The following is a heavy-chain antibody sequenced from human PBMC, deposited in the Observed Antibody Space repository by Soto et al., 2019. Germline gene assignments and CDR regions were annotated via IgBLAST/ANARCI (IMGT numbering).Heavy chain of an antibody. V-gene: IGHV3-21*01. Sequence: EVQLVESGGGLVKPGGSLRLSCAASGFTFSSYSMNWVRQAPGKGLEWVSSISSSSSYIYYADSVKGRFTISRDNAKNSLYLQMNSRRAEDTAVYYCASFRVFIRQNWFDPWGQGTLVTVSS. D-gene: IGHD3-3*01. CDR2: ISSSSSYI. J-gene: IGHJ5*02. CDR1: GFTFSSYS. CDR3: ASFRVFIRQNWFDP.